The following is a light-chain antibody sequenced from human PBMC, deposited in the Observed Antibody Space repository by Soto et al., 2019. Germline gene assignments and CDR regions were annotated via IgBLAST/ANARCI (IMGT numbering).Light chain of an antibody. CDR3: QQRSNWPPIT. CDR2: DAS. V-gene: IGKV3D-20*02. Sequence: EIVLTQSPGTLSLSPGERSTLSCRASQSVSSSYLAWYQQKPGQAPRLLIYDASNRATGIPARFSGSGSGTDFTLTIRSLEPEDFAVYYCQQRSNWPPITFGQGTRREIK. J-gene: IGKJ5*01. CDR1: QSVSSSY.